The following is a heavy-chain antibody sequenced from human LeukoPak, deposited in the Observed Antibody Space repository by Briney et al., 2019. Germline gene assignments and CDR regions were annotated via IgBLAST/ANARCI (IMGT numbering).Heavy chain of an antibody. CDR1: GFTFGDYA. J-gene: IGHJ4*02. Sequence: GGSLRLSCPASGFTFGDYAMSWFRQAPGKGLEWVGFIRSKAYGGTTEYAASVKGRFTISRDDSKSIAYLQMNSLKTEDTAVYYCTRDTDYYGSGSYDYWGQGTLVTVSS. CDR2: IRSKAYGGTT. CDR3: TRDTDYYGSGSYDY. V-gene: IGHV3-49*03. D-gene: IGHD3-10*01.